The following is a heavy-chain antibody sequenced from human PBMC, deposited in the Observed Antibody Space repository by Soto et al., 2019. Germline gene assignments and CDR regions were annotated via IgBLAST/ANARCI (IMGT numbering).Heavy chain of an antibody. CDR3: ARHSDDFWSGYLFDY. V-gene: IGHV4-39*01. D-gene: IGHD3-3*01. CDR1: GGSISSSSYY. Sequence: SETLSLTCTVSGGSISSSSYYWGWIRQPPGKGLEWIGSIYYSGSTYYNPSLKSRVTISVDTSKNQFSLKLSSVTAADTAVYYCARHSDDFWSGYLFDYWGQGTLVTVSS. CDR2: IYYSGST. J-gene: IGHJ4*02.